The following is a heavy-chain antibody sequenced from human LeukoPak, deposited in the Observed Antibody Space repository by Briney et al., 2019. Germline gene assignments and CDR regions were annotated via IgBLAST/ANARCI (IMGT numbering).Heavy chain of an antibody. CDR3: ARGDFDYGDYLPFDY. J-gene: IGHJ4*02. Sequence: PSETLSLTCAVYGGSFSGYYWSWIRQPPGKGLEWIGEINHNGNTNYNPSLKSRVTISVDTSKNQFSLKLSSVTAADTAVYYCARGDFDYGDYLPFDYWGQGTLVTVSS. D-gene: IGHD4-17*01. CDR2: INHNGNT. CDR1: GGSFSGYY. V-gene: IGHV4-34*01.